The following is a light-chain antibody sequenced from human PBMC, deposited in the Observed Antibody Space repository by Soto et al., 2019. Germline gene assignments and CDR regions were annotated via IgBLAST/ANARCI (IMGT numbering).Light chain of an antibody. CDR1: QSVYTT. CDR2: GAS. Sequence: MTQSPSTLSASVGDRVTITCRASQSVYTTLAWYQQKPAQAPRLLIYGASTRATGIPARFSGTGSATEFTLTISSLQSEDSAVYYCQQYNKWPLTFGGGTKVEI. V-gene: IGKV3-15*01. J-gene: IGKJ4*01. CDR3: QQYNKWPLT.